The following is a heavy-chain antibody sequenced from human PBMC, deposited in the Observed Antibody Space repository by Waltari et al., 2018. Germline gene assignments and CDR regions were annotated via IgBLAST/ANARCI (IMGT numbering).Heavy chain of an antibody. D-gene: IGHD1-1*01. CDR3: ARANGDQFFDY. Sequence: QVHLVQSGAEVKKPGASLRVTCKASGYTFNDYYMHWVRQAPGQGLEWMGIISPSSDSTNYTQKFQGRVTITRDTPTNTLSMEINNLRSEDTAVYYCARANGDQFFDYWGQGTPVTVSS. CDR1: GYTFNDYY. CDR2: ISPSSDST. V-gene: IGHV1-46*02. J-gene: IGHJ4*02.